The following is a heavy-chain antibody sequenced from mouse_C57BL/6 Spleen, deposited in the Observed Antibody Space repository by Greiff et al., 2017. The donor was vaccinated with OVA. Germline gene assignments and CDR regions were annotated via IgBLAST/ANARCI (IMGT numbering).Heavy chain of an antibody. J-gene: IGHJ4*01. CDR2: IWGVGST. D-gene: IGHD1-1*02. CDR3: ASGRGGSYAMDY. V-gene: IGHV2-6*01. Sequence: VKVEESGPGLVAPSQSLSITCTVSGFSLTSYGVDWVRQSPGKGLEWLGVIWGVGSTNYNSALKSRLSISKDNSKSQVFLKMNSLQTDDTAMYYCASGRGGSYAMDYWGQGTSVTVSS. CDR1: GFSLTSYG.